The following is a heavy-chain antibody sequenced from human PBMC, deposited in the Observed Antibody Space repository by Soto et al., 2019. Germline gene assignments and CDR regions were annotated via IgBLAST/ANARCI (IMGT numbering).Heavy chain of an antibody. J-gene: IGHJ4*02. CDR2: IYYSGST. D-gene: IGHD1-20*01. Sequence: QVQLQESGPGLVKPSQTLSLTCTVSGGSISSGGYYWSWIRQHPGKGLEWIGYIYYSGSTYYNPSLKSPVTISVDTSKHQFSLKLSSVTAADTAVYYCASGGYNWNDSRLSPVDYWGQGTLVTVSS. CDR1: GGSISSGGYY. CDR3: ASGGYNWNDSRLSPVDY. V-gene: IGHV4-31*01.